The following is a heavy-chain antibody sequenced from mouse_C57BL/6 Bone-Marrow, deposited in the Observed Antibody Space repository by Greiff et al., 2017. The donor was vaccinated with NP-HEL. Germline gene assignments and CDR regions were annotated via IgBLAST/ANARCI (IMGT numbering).Heavy chain of an antibody. CDR3: ARRAGSPFDY. D-gene: IGHD1-1*01. V-gene: IGHV3-6*01. Sequence: VQLKESGPGLVKPSQSLSLTCSVTGYSITSGYYWNWIRQFPGNKLEWMGYISYDGSNNYNPSLKNRISITRDTSKNQFFLKLNSVTTEDTATYYCARRAGSPFDYWGQGTTLTVSS. CDR1: GYSITSGYY. J-gene: IGHJ2*01. CDR2: ISYDGSN.